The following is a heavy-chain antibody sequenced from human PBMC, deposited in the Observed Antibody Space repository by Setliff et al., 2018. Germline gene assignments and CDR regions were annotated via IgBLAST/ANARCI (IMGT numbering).Heavy chain of an antibody. D-gene: IGHD3-22*01. CDR2: IYTTGST. V-gene: IGHV4-4*08. Sequence: PSETLSLTCNVSGGSISTYHWSWIRQPPGKRLEWIGYIYTTGSTSYNPSLKSRVTMSVDRSNNQFSLKVSSLTAADTAVYYCARHRRDSSGNYFVGLYYFDYWGQGTPVTVSS. CDR1: GGSISTYH. CDR3: ARHRRDSSGNYFVGLYYFDY. J-gene: IGHJ4*02.